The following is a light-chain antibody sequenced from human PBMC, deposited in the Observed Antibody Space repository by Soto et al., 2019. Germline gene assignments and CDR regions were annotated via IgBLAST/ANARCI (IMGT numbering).Light chain of an antibody. CDR2: DVS. Sequence: QSVLTQPASVSGSPGQSITISCTGTNSDIGDYNYVSWYQQHPGKAPKLMIYDVSNRPSGVSDRLSGSKSGNTASLTISGLQAEDEADYYCSSYTSSSTVVFGGGTKVTVL. CDR3: SSYTSSSTVV. CDR1: NSDIGDYNY. J-gene: IGLJ2*01. V-gene: IGLV2-14*01.